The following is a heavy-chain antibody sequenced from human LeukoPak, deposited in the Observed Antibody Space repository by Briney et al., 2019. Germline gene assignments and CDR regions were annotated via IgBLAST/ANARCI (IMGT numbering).Heavy chain of an antibody. V-gene: IGHV5-51*01. CDR1: GYSFASYW. D-gene: IGHD2-15*01. Sequence: GESLKISCKGSGYSFASYWIGWVRQMPGKGLEWMGIIYPGDSDTRYSPSFQGQVTISADKSISTAYLQWSSLKASDTAMYYCARQRGYCSGGSCGWFDPWGQGPWSPSPQ. CDR3: ARQRGYCSGGSCGWFDP. CDR2: IYPGDSDT. J-gene: IGHJ5*02.